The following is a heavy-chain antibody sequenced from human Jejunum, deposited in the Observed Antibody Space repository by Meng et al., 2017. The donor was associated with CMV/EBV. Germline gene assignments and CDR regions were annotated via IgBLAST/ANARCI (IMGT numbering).Heavy chain of an antibody. Sequence: GPGHLKPSETLSLTCPVSCGSISTYYWIWIRPPAGKRLEWIGRIYTSGSTHYNPSLKSRVTMSVDTSKNQFSLKLSSVTAADTAVYYCERENSGYDYWGQGTLVTVSS. V-gene: IGHV4-4*07. CDR3: ERENSGYDY. CDR2: IYTSGST. D-gene: IGHD5-12*01. J-gene: IGHJ4*02. CDR1: CGSISTYY.